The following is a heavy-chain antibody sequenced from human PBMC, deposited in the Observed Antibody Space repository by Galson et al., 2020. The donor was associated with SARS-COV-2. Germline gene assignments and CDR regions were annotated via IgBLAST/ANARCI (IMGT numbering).Heavy chain of an antibody. Sequence: SETLSLTCTVSGGSISSSSYYWGWIRQPPGKGLEWIGSIYYSGSTYYNPSLKSRVTISVDTSKNQFSLKLSSVTAADTAVYYCATGTPILAADSNWFDPWGQGTLVIVSS. CDR2: IYYSGST. CDR3: ATGTPILAADSNWFDP. CDR1: GGSISSSSYY. D-gene: IGHD6-13*01. V-gene: IGHV4-39*01. J-gene: IGHJ5*02.